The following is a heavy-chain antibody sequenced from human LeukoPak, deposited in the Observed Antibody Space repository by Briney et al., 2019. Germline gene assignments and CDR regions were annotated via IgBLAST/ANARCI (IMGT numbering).Heavy chain of an antibody. D-gene: IGHD5-18*01. J-gene: IGHJ4*02. CDR2: IYHSGST. CDR3: ARAGTAMVTLDY. CDR1: GGSISSGGYS. V-gene: IGHV4-30-2*01. Sequence: SQTLSLTCAVSGGSISSGGYSWSWIRQPPGKGLEWIGYIYHSGSTYYNPSLKSRVTISVDRSKNQFSLKLSSVTAADTAVYYCARAGTAMVTLDYWGQGTLVTVSS.